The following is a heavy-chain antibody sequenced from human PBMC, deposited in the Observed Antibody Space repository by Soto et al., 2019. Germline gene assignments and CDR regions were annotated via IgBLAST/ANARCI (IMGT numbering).Heavy chain of an antibody. Sequence: SETLSLTCAVYGGSFSGYYWSWIRQPPGKGLEWIGEINHSGSTNYNPSLKSRVTISVDTSKNQFSLKLSSVTAADTAVYYCARVGIYGDYAARYWGQGTLVTVSS. J-gene: IGHJ4*02. D-gene: IGHD4-17*01. CDR3: ARVGIYGDYAARY. V-gene: IGHV4-34*01. CDR1: GGSFSGYY. CDR2: INHSGST.